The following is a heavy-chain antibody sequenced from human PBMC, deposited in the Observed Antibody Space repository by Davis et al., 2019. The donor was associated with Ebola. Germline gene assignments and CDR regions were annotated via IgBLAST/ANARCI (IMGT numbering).Heavy chain of an antibody. Sequence: GESLKISCAASGFTLSGYDMNWVRQAPGKGLQWVAVIWDDGSNKYYADSVKGRFTISRDNSKNTLYLQMNSLRAEDTAVYYCVRDKKGGRGVVNWFDPWGQGTLVTVSS. D-gene: IGHD3-3*01. CDR3: VRDKKGGRGVVNWFDP. CDR2: IWDDGSNK. J-gene: IGHJ5*02. V-gene: IGHV3-33*01. CDR1: GFTLSGYD.